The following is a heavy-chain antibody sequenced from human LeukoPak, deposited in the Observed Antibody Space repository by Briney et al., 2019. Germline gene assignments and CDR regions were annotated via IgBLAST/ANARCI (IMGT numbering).Heavy chain of an antibody. D-gene: IGHD1-1*01. Sequence: GGSLRLSCAASRFTFSNYWMSWVRQAPGKGLEWVANIKQDGSEKNYVGSVKGRFTISRDNAKNSLYLQMNSLRVEDTAVYYCAREERESGGWDVWGQGTTVTAS. V-gene: IGHV3-7*04. CDR2: IKQDGSEK. J-gene: IGHJ6*02. CDR1: RFTFSNYW. CDR3: AREERESGGWDV.